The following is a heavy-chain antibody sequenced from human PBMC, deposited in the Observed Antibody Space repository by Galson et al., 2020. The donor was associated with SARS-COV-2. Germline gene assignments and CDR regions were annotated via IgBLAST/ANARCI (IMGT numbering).Heavy chain of an antibody. D-gene: IGHD4-4*01. Sequence: ASETLSLKCTVSAGFISSTSNYWGWIRQPPGGGLEWIGSINFNGNTFYNPSLKSRVTFSIATSKNQFSLRLTSVTAADTAVYFCARKTSTYDYWGRGILVTVSS. CDR2: INFNGNT. J-gene: IGHJ4*01. V-gene: IGHV4-39*07. CDR1: AGFISSTSNY. CDR3: ARKTSTYDY.